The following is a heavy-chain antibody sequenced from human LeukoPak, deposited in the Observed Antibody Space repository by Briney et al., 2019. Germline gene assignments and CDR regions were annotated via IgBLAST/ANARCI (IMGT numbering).Heavy chain of an antibody. J-gene: IGHJ5*02. CDR3: ARDYYGSGSYSP. D-gene: IGHD3-10*01. V-gene: IGHV3-21*01. CDR1: GFSFNNYS. CDR2: ISRTSGYL. Sequence: GGSLRLSCSASGFSFNNYSMSWVRQAPGKGLEWVSSISRTSGYLYYADSLKGRFTISRDNAKNSLYLQMNSLRAEDTAVYYCARDYYGSGSYSPWGQGTLVTVSS.